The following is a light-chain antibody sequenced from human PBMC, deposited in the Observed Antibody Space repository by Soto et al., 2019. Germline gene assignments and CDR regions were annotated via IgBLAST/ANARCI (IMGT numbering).Light chain of an antibody. V-gene: IGLV2-14*01. CDR1: RSDVGGYNY. J-gene: IGLJ1*01. CDR2: DVS. Sequence: QSVLTQPASVSGSPGQSITISCTGPRSDVGGYNYVSWYQQHPGKAPKLMIYDVSNRPSGVSNRFSGSKSGNTASLTISGLQAEDEADYYCSSYTSSSTSAFGTGT. CDR3: SSYTSSSTSA.